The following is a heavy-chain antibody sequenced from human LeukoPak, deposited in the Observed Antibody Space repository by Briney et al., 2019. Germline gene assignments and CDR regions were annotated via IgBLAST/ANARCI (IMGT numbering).Heavy chain of an antibody. V-gene: IGHV1-46*01. Sequence: ASVTVSCTASGYTFTSYYMHWVRQAPGQGLEWMGIINPSGGSTSYAQKFQGRVTMTRDTSTSTVYMELSSLRSEDTAVYYCARERRKNGGDAAFDIWGQGTMVTVSS. J-gene: IGHJ3*02. CDR1: GYTFTSYY. CDR2: INPSGGST. D-gene: IGHD2-21*02. CDR3: ARERRKNGGDAAFDI.